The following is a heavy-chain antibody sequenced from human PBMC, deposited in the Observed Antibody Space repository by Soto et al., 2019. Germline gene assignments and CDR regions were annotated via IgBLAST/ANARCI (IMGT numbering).Heavy chain of an antibody. CDR2: LIPVFGSP. Sequence: QVQLVQSGAEVKKPGSSVTVSCKTSGGTFSKDAINWVRQAPGQGLEWMGLLIPVFGSPIYAQKCQDRIRITADESTSTAFMDLSSLRSEDTAVYYCTRVLGYTFEPGKTRYYAMDVWGQGTTVSVSS. CDR3: TRVLGYTFEPGKTRYYAMDV. CDR1: GGTFSKDA. D-gene: IGHD5-18*01. V-gene: IGHV1-69*01. J-gene: IGHJ6*02.